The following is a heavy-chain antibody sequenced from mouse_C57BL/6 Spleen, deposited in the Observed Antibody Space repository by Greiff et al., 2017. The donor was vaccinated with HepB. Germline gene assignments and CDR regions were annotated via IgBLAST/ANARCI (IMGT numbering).Heavy chain of an antibody. Sequence: VQLQQSGAELVRPGSSVKLSCKASGYTFTSYWMHWVKQRPIQGLEWIGNIDPSDSETHYNQKFKDKATLTVDKSSSTAYMQLSSLTSEDSAVYYCARSDDPYYFDYWGQSTTLTVSS. CDR3: ARSDDPYYFDY. V-gene: IGHV1-52*01. CDR1: GYTFTSYW. CDR2: IDPSDSET. J-gene: IGHJ2*01.